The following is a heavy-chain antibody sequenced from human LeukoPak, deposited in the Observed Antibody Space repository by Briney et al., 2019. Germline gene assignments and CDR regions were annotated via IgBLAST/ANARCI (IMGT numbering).Heavy chain of an antibody. CDR1: GGSISSYY. CDR3: ARLEGWYGGFDY. D-gene: IGHD6-19*01. V-gene: IGHV4-59*01. J-gene: IGHJ4*02. Sequence: KPSETLSLTCTVSGGSISSYYWSWIRQPPGKGLEWIGYIYYSGSTNYNPSLKSRVTISVDTSKNQFSLKLSSVTAADTAVYYCARLEGWYGGFDYWGQGTLVTVSS. CDR2: IYYSGST.